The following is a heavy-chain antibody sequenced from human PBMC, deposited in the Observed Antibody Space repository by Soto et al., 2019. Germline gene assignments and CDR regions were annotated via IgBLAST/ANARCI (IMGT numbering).Heavy chain of an antibody. CDR1: GFTVSSNY. J-gene: IGHJ5*02. CDR3: ARGGVEAAGIMFDP. V-gene: IGHV3-53*04. Sequence: EVQLVESGGGLVQPGGSLRLSCAASGFTVSSNYMSWVRQAPGKGLEWVSVIYSGGSTYYADSVKGRFTISRHNSKNTLYLQMNSLRAEDTAVYYCARGGVEAAGIMFDPWGQGTLVTVSS. D-gene: IGHD6-13*01. CDR2: IYSGGST.